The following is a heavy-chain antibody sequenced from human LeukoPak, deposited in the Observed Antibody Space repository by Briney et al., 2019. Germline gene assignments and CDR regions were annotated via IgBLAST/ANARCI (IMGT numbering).Heavy chain of an antibody. V-gene: IGHV4-59*01. J-gene: IGHJ6*03. CDR3: ARETSQKGAHYMDV. CDR2: IYYSGST. CDR1: GDSMRSWY. Sequence: SETLSLTCSVSGDSMRSWYWSWVRQPPGKGLEWIGYIYYSGSTDYNPSLKSRVTISVDTSKNQFSLKLSSVTAADTAVYYCARETSQKGAHYMDVWGKGTTVTISS. D-gene: IGHD3-16*01.